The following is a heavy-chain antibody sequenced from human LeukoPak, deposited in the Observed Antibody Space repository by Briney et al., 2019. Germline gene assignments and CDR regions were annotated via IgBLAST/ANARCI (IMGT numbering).Heavy chain of an antibody. V-gene: IGHV3-23*01. J-gene: IGHJ3*02. CDR1: GFMFNDYT. CDR3: VKDGWDI. D-gene: IGHD2-2*03. Sequence: GGSLRLSCAASGFMFNDYTMNWVRQAPGKGLEWVSVISNYGETTHYGYSVKGRFTISRDNSKNMLYLQINSLGAEDTALYYCVKDGWDIWGQGTMVTVSS. CDR2: ISNYGETT.